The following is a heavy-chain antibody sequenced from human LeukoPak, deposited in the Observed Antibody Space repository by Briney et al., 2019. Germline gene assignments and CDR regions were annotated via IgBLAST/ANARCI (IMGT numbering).Heavy chain of an antibody. Sequence: GGSLRLSCAASGFTFSSYAMSWVRQAPGKGLEWVSAISGSGGNTYYADSVKGRFTISRDNSKNTLYLQMNSLRAEDTAVYYCAKESRSYPGGYFDYWAREPWSPSPQ. CDR1: GFTFSSYA. V-gene: IGHV3-23*01. CDR3: AKESRSYPGGYFDY. CDR2: ISGSGGNT. D-gene: IGHD1-26*01. J-gene: IGHJ4*02.